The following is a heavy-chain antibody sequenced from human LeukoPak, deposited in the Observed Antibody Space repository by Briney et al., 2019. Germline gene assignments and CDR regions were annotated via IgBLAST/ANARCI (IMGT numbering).Heavy chain of an antibody. J-gene: IGHJ4*02. CDR1: GGSISSYY. Sequence: SETLSLTCTVSGGSISSYYWSWIRQPPGKGLERIGYIYYSGSTHYNPSLKSRVTISVDTSKNQFSLKLSSVTAADTAVYYCARGGQLWQYFDYWGQGTLVTVSS. CDR2: IYYSGST. D-gene: IGHD5-18*01. V-gene: IGHV4-59*01. CDR3: ARGGQLWQYFDY.